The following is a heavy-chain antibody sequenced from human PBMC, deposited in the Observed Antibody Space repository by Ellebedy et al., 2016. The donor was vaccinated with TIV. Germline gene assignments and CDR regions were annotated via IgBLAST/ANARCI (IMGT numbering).Heavy chain of an antibody. J-gene: IGHJ4*02. CDR3: ARRLGYLYSWVDY. CDR1: GGSISSISYY. V-gene: IGHV4-39*01. D-gene: IGHD5-18*01. CDR2: IFYSGST. Sequence: SETLSLTCTVSGGSISSISYYWGWIRQPPGTGLEWIGSIFYSGSTYYNPSLKSRVTISVDTSKNQFSLRLSSVTAADTAVYYCARRLGYLYSWVDYWGQGTLVTVSS.